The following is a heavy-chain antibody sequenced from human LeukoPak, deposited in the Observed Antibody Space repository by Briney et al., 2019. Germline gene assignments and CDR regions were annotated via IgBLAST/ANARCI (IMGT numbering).Heavy chain of an antibody. CDR2: ISYDGSNK. CDR3: ARGRYSSGWYAPSSIDY. Sequence: GGSLRLSCAASGFTFSSYAMHWVRQAPGKGLEWVAVISYDGSNKYYADSVKGRFTISRDNSKNTLYLQMNSLRAEDTAVYYCARGRYSSGWYAPSSIDYWGQGTLVTVSS. CDR1: GFTFSSYA. V-gene: IGHV3-30*04. D-gene: IGHD6-19*01. J-gene: IGHJ4*02.